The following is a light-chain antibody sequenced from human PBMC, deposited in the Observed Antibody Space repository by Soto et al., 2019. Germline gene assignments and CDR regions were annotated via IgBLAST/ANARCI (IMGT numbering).Light chain of an antibody. Sequence: DIQLTQSPSSLSASVGDRVTITCRASQSIASYLNWYQQKPGKAPNLLIYGSSTLQSGVPSRFRVSGSGTEFTLTISGLQPDDFAIYYCQQSYSSLWTFGQGNKVEIK. CDR3: QQSYSSLWT. V-gene: IGKV1-39*01. CDR2: GSS. CDR1: QSIASY. J-gene: IGKJ1*01.